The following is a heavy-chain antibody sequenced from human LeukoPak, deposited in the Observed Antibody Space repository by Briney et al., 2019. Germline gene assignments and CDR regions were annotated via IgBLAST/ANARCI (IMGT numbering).Heavy chain of an antibody. CDR2: IYSSGST. CDR3: ARGPLGELVLGYDY. V-gene: IGHV4-4*07. J-gene: IGHJ4*02. Sequence: ETLSLACTVSGGSISSYYWSWIRQPAGRGLEWIGRIYSSGSTNYNPSLKSRVTMSVDTSKNQFALKLSSVTAADTAVYYCARGPLGELVLGYDYWGQGTLVTVSS. D-gene: IGHD3-16*01. CDR1: GGSISSYY.